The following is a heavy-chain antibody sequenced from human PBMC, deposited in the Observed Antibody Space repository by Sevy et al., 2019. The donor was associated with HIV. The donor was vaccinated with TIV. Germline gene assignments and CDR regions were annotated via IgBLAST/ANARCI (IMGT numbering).Heavy chain of an antibody. J-gene: IGHJ6*03. D-gene: IGHD4-17*01. CDR3: AGRHDYGDYGGYYYYYMDV. CDR2: ISSSSSTI. Sequence: GGSLRLSCAASGFTFSSYSMNWVRQAPGKGLEWVSYISSSSSTIYYADSVKGRFTISRDNAKNSLYLQMNSLRDEDTAVYYCAGRHDYGDYGGYYYYYMDVWGKGTTVTVSS. V-gene: IGHV3-48*02. CDR1: GFTFSSYS.